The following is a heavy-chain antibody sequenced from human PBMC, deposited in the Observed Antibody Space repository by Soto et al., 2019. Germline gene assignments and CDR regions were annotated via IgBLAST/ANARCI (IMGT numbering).Heavy chain of an antibody. V-gene: IGHV4-59*08. D-gene: IGHD3-10*01. CDR2: IYYSGST. CDR1: GGSISSYY. CDR3: GRQSFSLLWFGELLSRNNWFDP. J-gene: IGHJ5*02. Sequence: SETLSLTCTVSGGSISSYYWSWIRQPPGKGLEWIGYIYYSGSTNYNPSLKSRVTISVDTSKNQFSLKLSSVTAADTAVYYCGRQSFSLLWFGELLSRNNWFDPWGQGTLVTVS.